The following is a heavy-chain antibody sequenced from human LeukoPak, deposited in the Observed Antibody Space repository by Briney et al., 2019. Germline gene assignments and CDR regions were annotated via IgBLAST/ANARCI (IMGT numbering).Heavy chain of an antibody. CDR1: GYTFTSYG. CDR3: ARETLGYCSSTSCYEYGY. D-gene: IGHD2-2*01. J-gene: IGHJ4*02. Sequence: ASVKVSCKASGYTFTSYGISWVRQAPGQGLEWMGRIIPILGIANYAQKFQGRVTITADKSTSTAYMELSSLRSEDTAVYYCARETLGYCSSTSCYEYGYWGQGTLVTVSS. CDR2: IIPILGIA. V-gene: IGHV1-69*04.